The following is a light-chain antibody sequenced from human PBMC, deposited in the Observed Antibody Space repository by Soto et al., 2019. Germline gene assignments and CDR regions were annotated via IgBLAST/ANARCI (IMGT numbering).Light chain of an antibody. CDR3: QQYNRLPIT. CDR2: HAS. J-gene: IGKJ5*01. Sequence: DIHMTQSPSSLSASVGARVTITCQASQDSHNYLNWYQQTPGKAPNLRSQHASNLETGGPSRVSGGGSGTDFTCTITSLQPEDTATYYCQQYNRLPITFGQGTRLEIK. V-gene: IGKV1-33*01. CDR1: QDSHNY.